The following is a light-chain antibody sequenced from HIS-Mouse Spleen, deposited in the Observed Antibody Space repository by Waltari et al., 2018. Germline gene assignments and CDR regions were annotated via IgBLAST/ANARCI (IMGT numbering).Light chain of an antibody. Sequence: QSALTQPPSASGSPGQSVTISCTGTSSDVGGYNYVSWYQQHPGKAPKLMIYEVSKRPSWVPDRFSGSKSGNTASLTVSGLQAEDEADYYCSSYAGSKVFGGGTKLTVL. CDR1: SSDVGGYNY. V-gene: IGLV2-8*01. CDR3: SSYAGSKV. CDR2: EVS. J-gene: IGLJ3*02.